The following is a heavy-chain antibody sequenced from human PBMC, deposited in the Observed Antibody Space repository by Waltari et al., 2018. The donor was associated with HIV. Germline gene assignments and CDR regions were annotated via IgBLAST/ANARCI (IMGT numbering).Heavy chain of an antibody. J-gene: IGHJ4*02. CDR2: IKQDGSDK. D-gene: IGHD5-18*01. Sequence: EVQLVLAGGGLVQPGGSLRPSCVAPGSTFSSLGFGWVRQAPGKGLEWVANIKQDGSDKYYVDSVKGRFTISRDNAKNSLFLQMNGLRADDTAVYFCARGVGYSYGRFDYWGQGTLVTVSS. CDR3: ARGVGYSYGRFDY. V-gene: IGHV3-7*01. CDR1: GSTFSSLG.